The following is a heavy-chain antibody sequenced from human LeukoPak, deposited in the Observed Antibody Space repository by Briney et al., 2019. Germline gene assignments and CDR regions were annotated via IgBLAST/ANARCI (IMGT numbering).Heavy chain of an antibody. V-gene: IGHV3-48*02. Sequence: GGSLRLSCAASGFTFSSYAMNWVRQAPGKGLEWLSYISGSSSTIYYTDSVRGRFTISRDNAKNSLCLQMNSLRDEDTAVYYCARDFGDYGTSDAFDIWGQGTMVTVSS. CDR1: GFTFSSYA. CDR3: ARDFGDYGTSDAFDI. D-gene: IGHD4-17*01. J-gene: IGHJ3*02. CDR2: ISGSSSTI.